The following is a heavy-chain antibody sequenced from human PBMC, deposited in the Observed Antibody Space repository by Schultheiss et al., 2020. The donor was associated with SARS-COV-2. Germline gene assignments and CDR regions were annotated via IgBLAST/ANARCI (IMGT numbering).Heavy chain of an antibody. CDR2: INPSGGST. Sequence: GGSLRLSCKGSGYSFTSYWIGWVRQMPGNGLEWMGIINPSGGSTSYAQKFQGRVTMTRDTSISTAYIELSRLRSDDTAVYYCARVRRDYDFWSSSYFYGMDVWGQGTTVTVSS. V-gene: IGHV1-46*01. J-gene: IGHJ6*02. CDR3: ARVRRDYDFWSSSYFYGMDV. CDR1: GYSFTSYW. D-gene: IGHD3-3*01.